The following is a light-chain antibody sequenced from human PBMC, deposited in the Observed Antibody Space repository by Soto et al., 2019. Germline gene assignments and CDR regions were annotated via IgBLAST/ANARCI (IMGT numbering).Light chain of an antibody. J-gene: IGKJ1*01. Sequence: MTQTPLSTLSASVGDRVTITCRASQSISSWLAWYQQKPGKAPKLLIYDASSLESGVPSRFSGSGSGTEFTLTISSLQPDDVATYYCQNFDSAPQTFGQGTKVDIK. CDR2: DAS. CDR3: QNFDSAPQT. CDR1: QSISSW. V-gene: IGKV1-5*01.